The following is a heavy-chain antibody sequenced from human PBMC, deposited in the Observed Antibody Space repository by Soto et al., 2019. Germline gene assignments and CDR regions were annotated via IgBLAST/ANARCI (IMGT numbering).Heavy chain of an antibody. CDR1: GGTFSSYT. CDR3: ARGWRGYDSHYYYYGMDV. Sequence: ASVKVSCKASGGTFSSYTISWVRQAPGQGLEWMGRIIPILGIANYAQKFQGRVTITADKSTSTAYMELSSLRSEDTAVYYCARGWRGYDSHYYYYGMDVWGQGTTVTVSS. V-gene: IGHV1-69*02. J-gene: IGHJ6*02. D-gene: IGHD5-12*01. CDR2: IIPILGIA.